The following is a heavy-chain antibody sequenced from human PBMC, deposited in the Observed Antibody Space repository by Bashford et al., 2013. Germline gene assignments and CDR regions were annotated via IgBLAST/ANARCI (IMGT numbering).Heavy chain of an antibody. J-gene: IGHJ3*02. Sequence: VRQAPGKGLEWVGVISYDGSTKYYADSVKGRFTISRDNSKNTLYVQMNSLRAEDTAVYYCAKEPIAVAGRNAFNIWGQGTMVTVSS. CDR2: ISYDGSTK. CDR3: AKEPIAVAGRNAFNI. V-gene: IGHV3-30*18. D-gene: IGHD6-19*01.